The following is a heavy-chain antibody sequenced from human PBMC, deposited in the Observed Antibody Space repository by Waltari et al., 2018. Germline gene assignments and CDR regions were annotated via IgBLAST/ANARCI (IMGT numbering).Heavy chain of an antibody. V-gene: IGHV1-2*02. CDR3: VRNVAGTRIDQFEY. Sequence: QVQMTQSGAELRKPGASVKLACKASRYTFPDYYFHWVRQAPGKRLEWMGWISPKSGGANYAPKFQDRVTMTRDTSSNTAYLDLGSLTSDDTALYFCVRNVAGTRIDQFEYWGQGTLVTVSS. D-gene: IGHD6-19*01. CDR1: RYTFPDYY. CDR2: ISPKSGGA. J-gene: IGHJ4*02.